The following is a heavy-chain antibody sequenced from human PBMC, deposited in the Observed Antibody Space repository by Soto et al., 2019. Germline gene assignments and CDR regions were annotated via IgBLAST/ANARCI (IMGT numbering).Heavy chain of an antibody. CDR3: ARIYDSSGYYFYYYYYYGMDV. D-gene: IGHD3-22*01. J-gene: IGHJ6*02. V-gene: IGHV3-30-3*01. CDR2: ISYDGSNK. Sequence: PGGSLRLSCAASGFTFSSYAMHWFRQAPGKGLEWVAVISYDGSNKYYADSVKGRFTISRDNSKNTLYLQMNSLRAEDTAVYYCARIYDSSGYYFYYYYYYGMDVWGQGTTVTVSS. CDR1: GFTFSSYA.